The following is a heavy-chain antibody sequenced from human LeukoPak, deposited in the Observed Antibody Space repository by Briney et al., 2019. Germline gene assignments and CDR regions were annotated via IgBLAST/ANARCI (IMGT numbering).Heavy chain of an antibody. CDR3: AREPPLRIAAAGTFDY. V-gene: IGHV1-2*02. D-gene: IGHD6-13*01. Sequence: GASAKVSCKASGYTFTGYYMHWVRQAPGQGLEWMGWINPNSGGTNYAQKFQGRVTMTRDTSISTAYMELSRLRSDDTAVYYCAREPPLRIAAAGTFDYWGQGTLVTVSS. CDR1: GYTFTGYY. J-gene: IGHJ4*02. CDR2: INPNSGGT.